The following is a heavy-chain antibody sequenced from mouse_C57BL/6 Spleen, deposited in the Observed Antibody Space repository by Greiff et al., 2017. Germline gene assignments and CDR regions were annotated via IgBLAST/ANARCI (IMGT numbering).Heavy chain of an antibody. J-gene: IGHJ2*01. CDR3: ARHVDY. V-gene: IGHV5-17*01. CDR1: GFTFSDYG. CDR2: ISRGSSTI. Sequence: EVQVVESGGGLVKPGGSLKLSCAASGFTFSDYGMHWVRQAPEKGLEWVAYISRGSSTIYYADTVKGRFTISRDNAKNTLFLQMTSLRSEDTAMYYCARHVDYWGQGTTLTVSS.